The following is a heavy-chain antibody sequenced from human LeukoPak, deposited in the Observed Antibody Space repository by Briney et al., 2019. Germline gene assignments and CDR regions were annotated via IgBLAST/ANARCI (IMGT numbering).Heavy chain of an antibody. Sequence: GGSLRLSCAASGFTFSSYAMSWVRQAPGKGLEWVSGISWNSGSIGYADSVKGRFTISRDNAKNSLYLQMNSLRAEDTALYYCAKGEYYYGSGSSSAEYFQHWGQGTLVTVSS. J-gene: IGHJ1*01. V-gene: IGHV3-9*01. CDR1: GFTFSSYA. CDR2: ISWNSGSI. CDR3: AKGEYYYGSGSSSAEYFQH. D-gene: IGHD3-10*01.